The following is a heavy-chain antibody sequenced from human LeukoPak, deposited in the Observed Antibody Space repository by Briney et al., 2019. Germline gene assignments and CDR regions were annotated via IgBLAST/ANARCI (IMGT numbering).Heavy chain of an antibody. V-gene: IGHV1-18*01. J-gene: IGHJ3*02. Sequence: GASVKLSCTASGYTFTSYGISWVRQAPGQGLEWMGWISGNNGNTDYALKFQGRITMTKATSTRTSHMERRILTSDTTACYSWARVLSLLAATIAFDIWGQGTMVTVSS. CDR2: ISGNNGNT. CDR3: ARVLSLLAATIAFDI. CDR1: GYTFTSYG. D-gene: IGHD1-26*01.